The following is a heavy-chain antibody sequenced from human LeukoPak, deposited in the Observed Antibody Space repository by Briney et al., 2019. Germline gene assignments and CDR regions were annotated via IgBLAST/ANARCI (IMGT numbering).Heavy chain of an antibody. CDR2: ISWNSDSI. J-gene: IGHJ6*03. CDR3: AKDKFSRPHYYMDV. V-gene: IGHV3-9*01. Sequence: GRSLRLSCAASGFTFDDYAMRWVRQAPGKGLEWVSGISWNSDSIGYADSVKGRFTSSRDNAKNSLYLQLNSLRAEDTALYYCAKDKFSRPHYYMDVWGKGTTVTVSS. CDR1: GFTFDDYA.